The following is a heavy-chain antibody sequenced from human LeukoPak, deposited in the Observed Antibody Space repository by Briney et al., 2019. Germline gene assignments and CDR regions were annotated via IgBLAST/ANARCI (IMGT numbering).Heavy chain of an antibody. Sequence: SQTLSLTCAVSGDSVSSNSAAWSWVRQSPSRGLEWLGRTYYRSKWYYDYAVSVKSRITINPDTSKNQFSLQLNSVTPEDTAVYYCARGATAYFDYWGQGTLVTVSS. J-gene: IGHJ4*02. CDR1: GDSVSSNSAA. CDR2: TYYRSKWYY. CDR3: ARGATAYFDY. D-gene: IGHD5-12*01. V-gene: IGHV6-1*01.